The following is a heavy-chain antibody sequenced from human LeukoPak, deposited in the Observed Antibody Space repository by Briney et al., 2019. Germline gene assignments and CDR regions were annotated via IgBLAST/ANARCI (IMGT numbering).Heavy chain of an antibody. CDR2: IYYSGST. CDR3: ASELRYFDWLTPFDY. Sequence: SETLSLTCTVSGGSISSYYWGWIRQPPGKGLEWIGSIYYSGSTYYNPSLKSRVTISVDTSKNQFSLKLSSVTAADTAVYYCASELRYFDWLTPFDYWGQGTLVTVSS. J-gene: IGHJ4*02. D-gene: IGHD3-9*01. V-gene: IGHV4-39*01. CDR1: GGSISSYY.